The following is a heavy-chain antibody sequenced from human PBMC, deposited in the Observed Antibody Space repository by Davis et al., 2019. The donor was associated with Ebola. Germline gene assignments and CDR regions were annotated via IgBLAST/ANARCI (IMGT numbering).Heavy chain of an antibody. CDR3: ARVDYDFWSGYYTGLWFDP. V-gene: IGHV4-59*01. CDR1: GGSISSYY. CDR2: IYYSGST. Sequence: GSLRLSCTVSGGSISSYYWSWIRQPPGKGLEWIGYIYYSGSTSYNPSLKSRVTISVDTSKNQFSLKLSSVTAADTAVYYCARVDYDFWSGYYTGLWFDPWGQGTLVTVSS. D-gene: IGHD3-3*01. J-gene: IGHJ5*02.